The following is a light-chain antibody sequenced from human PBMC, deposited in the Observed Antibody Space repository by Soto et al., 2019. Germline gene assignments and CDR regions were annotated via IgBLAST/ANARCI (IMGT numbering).Light chain of an antibody. CDR1: SSDVGRYNY. CDR2: DVS. Sequence: QSVLTQPASVSGSPGQSITISCTGTSSDVGRYNYVSWYQHHPGKAPTLMIFDVSNRPSEVSNRFSGSKSANTASLTISGLQAEEEADYYCCSYTSSSTYVFGTGTKVTVL. CDR3: CSYTSSSTYV. J-gene: IGLJ1*01. V-gene: IGLV2-14*01.